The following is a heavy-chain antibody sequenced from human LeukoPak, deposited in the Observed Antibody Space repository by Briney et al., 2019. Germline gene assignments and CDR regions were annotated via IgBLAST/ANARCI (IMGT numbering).Heavy chain of an antibody. CDR2: INHSGST. CDR3: ARGPNRSGYSYGPPEAYFDY. Sequence: SETLSLTCAVYGGSFSGYYWSWIRQPPGKGLEWIGEINHSGSTNYNPSLKSRVTISVDTSKNQFSLKLSSVTAADTAVYYCARGPNRSGYSYGPPEAYFDYWGQGTLVTVSS. V-gene: IGHV4-34*01. D-gene: IGHD5-18*01. J-gene: IGHJ4*02. CDR1: GGSFSGYY.